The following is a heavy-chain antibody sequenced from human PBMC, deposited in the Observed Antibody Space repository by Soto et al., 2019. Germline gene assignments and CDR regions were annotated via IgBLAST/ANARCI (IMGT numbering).Heavy chain of an antibody. CDR1: GFTFRTYT. CDR2: ISSSSTYI. CDR3: ASSTSYYFDY. D-gene: IGHD6-6*01. V-gene: IGHV3-21*01. Sequence: GGSLRLSCTASGFTFRTYTMNWVRQAPGKGLEWVSSISSSSTYIYYADSMKDRFTISRDNAKNSMYLQMNSLRAEDTAVYYCASSTSYYFDYWGQGTLVTVSS. J-gene: IGHJ4*02.